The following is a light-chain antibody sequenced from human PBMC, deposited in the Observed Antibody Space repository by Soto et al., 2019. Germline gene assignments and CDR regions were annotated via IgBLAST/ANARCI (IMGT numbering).Light chain of an antibody. CDR1: HSISSW. CDR2: DAS. V-gene: IGKV1-5*01. Sequence: DIQMTQSPSTLSSSVGDRVTITCRASHSISSWLAWYQQKPGKAPKLLIYDASSLESGVPSRFSGRGSGTEFTLTISSLQPDDFATYYCQQYNSYSTFGQGTKVDIK. J-gene: IGKJ1*01. CDR3: QQYNSYST.